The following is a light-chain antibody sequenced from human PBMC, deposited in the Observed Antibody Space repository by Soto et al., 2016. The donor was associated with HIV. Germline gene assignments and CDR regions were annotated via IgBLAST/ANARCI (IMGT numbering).Light chain of an antibody. V-gene: IGKV1-5*03. CDR2: LAS. CDR1: QNIDTW. CDR3: QQCQSYFGT. J-gene: IGKJ1*01. Sequence: DIQMTQSPSTLSASVGDRVTITCRAGQNIDTWLAWYQQKPGKAPKLLIYLASTLESGVPSRFSGSGSGTEFTLTISSLQPDDFATYYCQQCQSYFGTFGQGTKVEIK.